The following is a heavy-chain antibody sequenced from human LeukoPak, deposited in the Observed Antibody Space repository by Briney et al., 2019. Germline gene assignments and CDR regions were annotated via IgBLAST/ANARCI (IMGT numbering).Heavy chain of an antibody. Sequence: SETLSLTCTVSGVSITSSGYYWCWIRQPPGKGLEWIGSIYYSGSTYYNPSLKRRVTISVDTSKNQFSLKLSSLTAADTAVYYRATPSTSSWSLYYYYYMDVCGKGTTVTVSS. CDR2: IYYSGST. J-gene: IGHJ6*03. CDR3: ATPSTSSWSLYYYYYMDV. V-gene: IGHV4-39*01. CDR1: GVSITSSGYY. D-gene: IGHD6-13*01.